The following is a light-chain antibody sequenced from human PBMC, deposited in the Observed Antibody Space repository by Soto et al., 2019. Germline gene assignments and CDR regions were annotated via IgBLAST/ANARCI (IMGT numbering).Light chain of an antibody. CDR1: RSDVGGYNF. CDR3: SSYTSISTYV. Sequence: QSALTQTTSVSGSPGQSITISCTGTRSDVGGYNFVSWYQQHPDKAPKLMIYDVTNRPSGVSNRFSGSKSGNTASLTISGLQAEDEADYYCSSYTSISTYVFGTGTKVTVL. CDR2: DVT. J-gene: IGLJ1*01. V-gene: IGLV2-14*01.